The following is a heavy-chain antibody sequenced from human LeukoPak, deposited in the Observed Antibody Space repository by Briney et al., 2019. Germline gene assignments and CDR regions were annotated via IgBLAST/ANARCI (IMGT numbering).Heavy chain of an antibody. V-gene: IGHV3-30*18. CDR3: AKGEYAVTSYFDY. CDR1: GFTFSSYG. D-gene: IGHD2-2*01. CDR2: ISYDGSNK. Sequence: GWSLRLSCAASGFTFSSYGMHWVRQAPGKGLEWVAVISYDGSNKYYADSVKGRFTISRDNSKNTLYLQMNSLRAEDTAVYYCAKGEYAVTSYFDYWGQGTLVTVSS. J-gene: IGHJ4*02.